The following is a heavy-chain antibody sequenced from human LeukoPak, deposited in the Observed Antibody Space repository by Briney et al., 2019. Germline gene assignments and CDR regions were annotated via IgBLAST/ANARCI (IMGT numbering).Heavy chain of an antibody. CDR2: ISVYNGNT. CDR1: GYTLTELS. J-gene: IGHJ4*02. Sequence: ASVKVSCKVSGYTLTELSMHWVRQAPGQGLEWMGWISVYNGNTNYAQKLQGRVTMTTDTSTSTAYMELRSLRSDGTAVYYCARGIAVAGSYYFDYWGQGTLVTVSS. D-gene: IGHD6-19*01. V-gene: IGHV1-18*01. CDR3: ARGIAVAGSYYFDY.